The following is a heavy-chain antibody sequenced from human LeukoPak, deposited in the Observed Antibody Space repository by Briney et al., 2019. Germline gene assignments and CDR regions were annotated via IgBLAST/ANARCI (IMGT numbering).Heavy chain of an antibody. D-gene: IGHD6-6*01. Sequence: PSETLSLTYTVSGGSISTYYWSWIRQTPGKGLEWIGYIHYSGSTNYNPSLNSRVTISVDTSKNQFSLKVNSVTAADTAVYYCARGTHSSSPIPLDYWGQGTLVTVSS. CDR2: IHYSGST. V-gene: IGHV4-59*01. CDR3: ARGTHSSSPIPLDY. J-gene: IGHJ4*02. CDR1: GGSISTYY.